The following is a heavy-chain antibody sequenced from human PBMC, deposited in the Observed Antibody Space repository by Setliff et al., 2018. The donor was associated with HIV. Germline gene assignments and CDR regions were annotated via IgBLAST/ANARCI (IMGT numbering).Heavy chain of an antibody. V-gene: IGHV4-61*09. CDR2: IYTTGST. CDR1: GGSIGSGSHY. Sequence: PSETLSLTCTVSGGSIGSGSHYWSWIRQPAGKGLEWIGHIYTTGSTNYNPSPKSRVTISADTSNNQFSLRLTSMTAADTAVYYCAKTSVGATGLYAFDIWGQGTMVTVSS. D-gene: IGHD1-26*01. J-gene: IGHJ3*02. CDR3: AKTSVGATGLYAFDI.